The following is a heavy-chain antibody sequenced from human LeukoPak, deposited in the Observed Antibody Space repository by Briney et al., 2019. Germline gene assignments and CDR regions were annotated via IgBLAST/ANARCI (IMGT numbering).Heavy chain of an antibody. D-gene: IGHD3-22*01. CDR1: GFTFSDYY. Sequence: GGTLRLSCAASGFTFSDYYMSWIRQAPGKGLEWVSYISSSGSTIYYADSVKGRFTISRDNAKNSLYLQMNRLRAEDTAVYYCARYYYSDSSGYLVYWGQGTLVTVSS. J-gene: IGHJ4*02. V-gene: IGHV3-11*01. CDR2: ISSSGSTI. CDR3: ARYYYSDSSGYLVY.